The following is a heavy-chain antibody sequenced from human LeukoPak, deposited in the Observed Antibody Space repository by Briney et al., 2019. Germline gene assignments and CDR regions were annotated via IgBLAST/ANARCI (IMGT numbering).Heavy chain of an antibody. CDR2: IYYSGST. D-gene: IGHD3-3*01. Sequence: PSETLSLTCTVSGGSISSYYWSWIRQPPGKGLEWIGYIYYSGSTNYNPSLKSRVTISVDTSENQFSLKLSSVTAADTAVYYCARDLERDYYYYMDVWGKGTTVTVSS. V-gene: IGHV4-59*01. CDR1: GGSISSYY. J-gene: IGHJ6*03. CDR3: ARDLERDYYYYMDV.